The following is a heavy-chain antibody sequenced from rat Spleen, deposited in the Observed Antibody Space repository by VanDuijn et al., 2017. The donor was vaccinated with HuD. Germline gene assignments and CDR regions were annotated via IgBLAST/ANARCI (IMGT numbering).Heavy chain of an antibody. D-gene: IGHD1-9*01. J-gene: IGHJ2*01. CDR2: IWINGGT. V-gene: IGHV2-47*01. Sequence: VQLQDSGPGLVQPSQTLSLTCTFSGLSLTSTRVSWLRQPPVKGLEWMGVIWINGGTDYHSAIKSRLSISRDTSKSQVFLKINSLETEDTAMYFCAILYYGYTAFDYWGQGVMVTVSS. CDR1: GLSLTSTR. CDR3: AILYYGYTAFDY.